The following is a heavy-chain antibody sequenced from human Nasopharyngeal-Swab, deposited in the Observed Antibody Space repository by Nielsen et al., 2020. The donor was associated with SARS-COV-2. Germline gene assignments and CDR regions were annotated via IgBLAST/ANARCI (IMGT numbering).Heavy chain of an antibody. CDR3: AKDLSLVVITTPNY. CDR2: ISGSGGST. CDR1: GFTFSSYA. J-gene: IGHJ4*02. Sequence: GESLKISCAASGFTFSSYAMSWVCQAPGKGLEWVSAISGSGGSTYYADSVKGRFTISRDNSKNTLYLQMNSLRAEDTAVYYCAKDLSLVVITTPNYWGQGTLVTVSS. D-gene: IGHD3-22*01. V-gene: IGHV3-23*01.